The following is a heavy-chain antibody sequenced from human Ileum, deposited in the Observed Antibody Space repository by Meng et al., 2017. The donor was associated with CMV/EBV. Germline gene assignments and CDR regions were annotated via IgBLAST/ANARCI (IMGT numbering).Heavy chain of an antibody. CDR3: ARVFVPRLRNSHIDF. Sequence: GESLKISCAASGFTFSSYWMHWVRQAPGKGLVWVSRINSDGSSTSYADSVKGRFTISRDNAKNTLYLQMNSLRAEDTAVYYCARVFVPRLRNSHIDFWGQGTLVTVSS. V-gene: IGHV3-74*01. CDR2: INSDGSST. CDR1: GFTFSSYW. J-gene: IGHJ4*02. D-gene: IGHD1-14*01.